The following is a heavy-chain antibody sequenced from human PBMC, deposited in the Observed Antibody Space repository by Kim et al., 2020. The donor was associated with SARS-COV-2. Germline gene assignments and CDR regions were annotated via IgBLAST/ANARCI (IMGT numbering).Heavy chain of an antibody. J-gene: IGHJ6*02. D-gene: IGHD3-22*01. CDR3: ARGQIDSSGSRMDV. V-gene: IGHV1-2*04. Sequence: YAQKFQGWVTMTRDTSISTAYMELSRLGSDDTAVYYCARGQIDSSGSRMDVWGQGTTVTVSS.